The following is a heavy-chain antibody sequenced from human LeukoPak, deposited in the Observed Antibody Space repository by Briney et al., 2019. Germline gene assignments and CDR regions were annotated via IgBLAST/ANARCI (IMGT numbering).Heavy chain of an antibody. CDR1: GYSISSGYY. V-gene: IGHV4-38-2*02. D-gene: IGHD3-10*01. CDR2: IYHSGST. Sequence: PSETLSLTCTVSGYSISSGYYWGWIRQPPGKGLEWIGGIYHSGSTYYNPSLKSRVTISVDTSKNQFSLKLSSVTAADTAVYYCARAPPDYYGSGSPLDYWGQGTLVTVSS. CDR3: ARAPPDYYGSGSPLDY. J-gene: IGHJ4*02.